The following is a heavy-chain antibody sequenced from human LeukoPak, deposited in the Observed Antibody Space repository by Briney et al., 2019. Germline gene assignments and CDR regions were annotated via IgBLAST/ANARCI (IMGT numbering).Heavy chain of an antibody. Sequence: GGSLRLSCAASGFTFDDYAMHWVRQAPGKGLEWVSGISWNSGSIYYADSVKGRFTISRDNAKNSLYLQMNSLRAEDTAVYYCAGYGGYSFWGQGTLVTVSS. CDR3: AGYGGYSF. V-gene: IGHV3-9*01. J-gene: IGHJ4*02. CDR2: ISWNSGSI. CDR1: GFTFDDYA. D-gene: IGHD4-23*01.